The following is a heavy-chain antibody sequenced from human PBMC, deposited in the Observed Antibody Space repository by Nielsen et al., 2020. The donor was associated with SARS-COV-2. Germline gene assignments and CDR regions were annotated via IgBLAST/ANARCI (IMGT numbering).Heavy chain of an antibody. CDR3: ARAGVTGGAFDI. V-gene: IGHV2-70*04. J-gene: IGHJ3*02. Sequence: SGPTLVKPTQTLTLTCTFSGFSLSTSGMRVSWIRQPPGKALEWLARIDWDDDKFYSTSLKTRLTISKDTSKNQVVLTMTNMDPVDTATYYCARAGVTGGAFDIWGQGTMVTVSS. D-gene: IGHD2-21*02. CDR1: GFSLSTSGMR. CDR2: IDWDDDK.